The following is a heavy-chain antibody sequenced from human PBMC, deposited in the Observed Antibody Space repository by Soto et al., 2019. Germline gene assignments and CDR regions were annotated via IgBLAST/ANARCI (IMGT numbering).Heavy chain of an antibody. CDR3: ARAEGALVYYGMDV. V-gene: IGHV3-64*02. J-gene: IGHJ6*02. D-gene: IGHD3-16*01. CDR2: ITNNGGST. Sequence: EVQLVESGEGLVQPGGSLRLSCAASGFTFSSYGMYWVRQAPGKGLEYVSAITNNGGSTYYADSVKGRFTISRDNSRNTLYLQMGSLRDEDMAVYYWARAEGALVYYGMDVWGQGTTVTVSS. CDR1: GFTFSSYG.